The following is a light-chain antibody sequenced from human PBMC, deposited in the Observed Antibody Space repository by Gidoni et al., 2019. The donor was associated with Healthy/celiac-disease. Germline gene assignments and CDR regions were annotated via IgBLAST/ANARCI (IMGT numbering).Light chain of an antibody. CDR2: DAS. CDR3: QQRSNWPPD. Sequence: ELLLTQSPATLSLSPGERATLSCRASQSVSSYLAWYQQKPGQAPRLLIYDASNRATGIPARFSGSGSGTDFTLTISSLEPEDFAVYYCQQRSNWPPDFGGGTKVEIK. CDR1: QSVSSY. J-gene: IGKJ4*01. V-gene: IGKV3-11*01.